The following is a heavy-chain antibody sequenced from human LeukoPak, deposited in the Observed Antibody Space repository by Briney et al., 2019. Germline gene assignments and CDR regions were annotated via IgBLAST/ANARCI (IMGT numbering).Heavy chain of an antibody. CDR3: ARALRDSSGIDY. D-gene: IGHD3-22*01. J-gene: IGHJ4*02. Sequence: SETLSLTCTVSGGSISSYYWSWIRQPPGKGLEWIGYIYYSGNTNYNPSLKSRVTLSVDTSKNQFSLRLRSVTAADTAVYYCARALRDSSGIDYWGQGTLVTVSS. CDR2: IYYSGNT. CDR1: GGSISSYY. V-gene: IGHV4-59*08.